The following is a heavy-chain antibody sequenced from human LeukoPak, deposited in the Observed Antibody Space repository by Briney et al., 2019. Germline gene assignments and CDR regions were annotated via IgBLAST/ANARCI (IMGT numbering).Heavy chain of an antibody. D-gene: IGHD3-10*01. J-gene: IGHJ6*02. Sequence: GGSLRLSCAASEFTFSDYQMNWIRQAPGKGLERVSYISSSGTVIYYADSVKGRFTISRDNAKNSLSLQMNSLRAEDTAVYYCARGRYYYGSWYMDVWGQGTTVTVSS. V-gene: IGHV3-11*01. CDR3: ARGRYYYGSWYMDV. CDR2: ISSSGTVI. CDR1: EFTFSDYQ.